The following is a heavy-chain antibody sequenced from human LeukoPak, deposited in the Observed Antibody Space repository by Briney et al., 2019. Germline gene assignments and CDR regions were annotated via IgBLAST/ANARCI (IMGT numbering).Heavy chain of an antibody. CDR2: INQSGIT. V-gene: IGHV4-34*01. J-gene: IGHJ4*02. Sequence: PSETLSLTCAVYGGSFSGFYWTWIRQTPGKGLEWIGEINQSGITNYSPSLKSRMVISVDTSEKQFSLKLNSVTAADTAVYYCARGGTFGEPFSRSWGQGTLVTVSS. CDR1: GGSFSGFY. D-gene: IGHD3-10*01. CDR3: ARGGTFGEPFSRS.